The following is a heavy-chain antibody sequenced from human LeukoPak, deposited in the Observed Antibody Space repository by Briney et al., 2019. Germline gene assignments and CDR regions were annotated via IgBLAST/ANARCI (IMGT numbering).Heavy chain of an antibody. CDR3: ARWEFEY. CDR2: IYSGGYT. V-gene: IGHV3-66*01. D-gene: IGHD1-26*01. Sequence: GRSLRLSCAASGFSFSNYDMHWVRQAPGKGLEWVSVIYSGGYTYYANSVKGRFTISRDNSKNTVYLQMNSLRAEDTAVYYCARWEFEYWGQGTLVTVSS. CDR1: GFSFSNYD. J-gene: IGHJ4*02.